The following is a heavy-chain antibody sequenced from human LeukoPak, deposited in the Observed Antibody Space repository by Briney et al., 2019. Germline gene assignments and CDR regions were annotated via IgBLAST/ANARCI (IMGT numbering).Heavy chain of an antibody. CDR2: ISGSGSST. D-gene: IGHD3-10*01. J-gene: IGHJ4*02. CDR3: AKFRGSDFGAYYFDY. Sequence: GGSLRLSCAASGFTFSSAMSWVRQAPGKGLEWVSTISGSGSSTYYADSVKGRFTISRDNSKNTLYLQMNSLRAEDTAVYYCAKFRGSDFGAYYFDYWGQGTLVTVSS. CDR1: GFTFSSA. V-gene: IGHV3-23*01.